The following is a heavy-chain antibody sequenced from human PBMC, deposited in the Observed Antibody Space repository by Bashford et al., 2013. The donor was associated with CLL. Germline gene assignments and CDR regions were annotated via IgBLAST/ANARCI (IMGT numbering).Heavy chain of an antibody. D-gene: IGHD1-7*01. CDR3: ARDLPVKLELRYWFDP. CDR2: INPNSGGT. J-gene: IGHJ5*02. Sequence: ASVKVSCKASGYTFTGYYMHWVRQAPGQGLEWMGWINPNSGGTNYAQKFQGRVTMTRDTSISTAYMELSRLRSDDTAVYYCARDLPVKLELRYWFDPWGQGTLVTVSS. CDR1: GYTFTGYY. V-gene: IGHV1-2*02.